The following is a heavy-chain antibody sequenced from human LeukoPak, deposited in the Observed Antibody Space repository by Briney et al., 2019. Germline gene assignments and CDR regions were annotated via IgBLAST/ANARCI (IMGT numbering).Heavy chain of an antibody. CDR2: VSGSGGST. Sequence: GGSLRLSCAASGFTFSSYAMSWVRQAPGKGLEWVSAVSGSGGSTYYADSVKGRFTISRDNSKNTLYLQMNSLRAEDTAVYYCAKDQRYCGGDCYSSFDYWGQGTLVTVSS. CDR3: AKDQRYCGGDCYSSFDY. J-gene: IGHJ4*02. CDR1: GFTFSSYA. D-gene: IGHD2-21*02. V-gene: IGHV3-23*01.